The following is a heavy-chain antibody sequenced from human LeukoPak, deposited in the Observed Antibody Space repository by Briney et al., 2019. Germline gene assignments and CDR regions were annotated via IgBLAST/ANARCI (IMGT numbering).Heavy chain of an antibody. D-gene: IGHD1-7*01. J-gene: IGHJ6*02. CDR3: AREELVYYYYGMDV. Sequence: ASVKVSCKASGYTFTGYYMHWVRQAPGQGLEWMGRINPNSGGTNYAQKFQGRVTMTRDTSISTAYMELSRLRSDDTAAYYCAREELVYYYYGMDVWGQGTTVTVSS. CDR1: GYTFTGYY. V-gene: IGHV1-2*06. CDR2: INPNSGGT.